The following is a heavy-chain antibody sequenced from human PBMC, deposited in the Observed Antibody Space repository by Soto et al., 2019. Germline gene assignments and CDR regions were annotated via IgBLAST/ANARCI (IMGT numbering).Heavy chain of an antibody. CDR3: AKDTVPVATPWFDP. V-gene: IGHV3-23*01. J-gene: IGHJ5*02. Sequence: GVSLRLSCAASGFTFSNYAMSWVRQAPGKGLEWVSTLSGSGGSTYYADSVKGRFTISRDNSKNTLYLQMNSLRAEDTAVYYCAKDTVPVATPWFDPWGQGTLVTVSS. D-gene: IGHD2-2*01. CDR1: GFTFSNYA. CDR2: LSGSGGST.